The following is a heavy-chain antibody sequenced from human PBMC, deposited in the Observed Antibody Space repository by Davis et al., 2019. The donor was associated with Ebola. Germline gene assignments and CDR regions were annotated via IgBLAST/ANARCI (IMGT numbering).Heavy chain of an antibody. CDR2: IYYSGST. Sequence: SETLSLTCTVSGGSISSYYWSWIRQPPGKGLEWIGYIYYSGSTNYNPSLKSRVTISVDTSKNQFSLKLSSVTAADTAVYYCARGILWFGELLSYYFDYWGQGTLVTVSS. CDR3: ARGILWFGELLSYYFDY. J-gene: IGHJ4*02. D-gene: IGHD3-10*01. CDR1: GGSISSYY. V-gene: IGHV4-59*01.